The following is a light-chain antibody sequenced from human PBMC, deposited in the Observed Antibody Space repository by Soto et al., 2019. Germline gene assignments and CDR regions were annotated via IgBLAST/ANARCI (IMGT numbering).Light chain of an antibody. V-gene: IGKV4-1*01. CDR2: WAS. CDR3: PEPFSASKN. CDR1: QSVLQSSNNKNY. Sequence: DIVMTQSPDSLAVSLGERATINCKSSQSVLQSSNNKNYLAWYQQRPGQPPKLLIHWASTRESGVPDRFRGSRSWTDFPLPLRHLQAEDVAGFYRPEPFSASKNFGQGTKLEVK. J-gene: IGKJ2*01.